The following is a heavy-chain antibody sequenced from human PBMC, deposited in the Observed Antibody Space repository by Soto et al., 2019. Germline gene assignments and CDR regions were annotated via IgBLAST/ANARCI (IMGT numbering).Heavy chain of an antibody. CDR1: GYTFTGYY. CDR2: INPNSGGT. V-gene: IGHV1-2*02. D-gene: IGHD4-17*01. CDR3: ATAEGDDDYGDDAFDI. Sequence: ASVKVSCKASGYTFTGYYMHWVRQAPGQGLEWMGWINPNSGGTNYAQKFQGRVTMTRDTSISTAYMELSRLRSDDTAVYYCATAEGDDDYGDDAFDIWGQGTMVTVSS. J-gene: IGHJ3*02.